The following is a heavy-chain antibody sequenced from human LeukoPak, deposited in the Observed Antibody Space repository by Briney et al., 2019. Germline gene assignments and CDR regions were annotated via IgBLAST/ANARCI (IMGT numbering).Heavy chain of an antibody. D-gene: IGHD4/OR15-4a*01. J-gene: IGHJ5*02. CDR2: IFTSGSS. CDR1: GGSITSDY. V-gene: IGHV4-4*07. Sequence: PSETLSLTCTVSGGSITSDYWSWIRQPAGKGLEWIGRIFTSGSSSYNPSLRSRVTMSLDTSKNQFSLKLSSVTAADTAVYFCSRGGANDLWGLGALVTVSS. CDR3: SRGGANDL.